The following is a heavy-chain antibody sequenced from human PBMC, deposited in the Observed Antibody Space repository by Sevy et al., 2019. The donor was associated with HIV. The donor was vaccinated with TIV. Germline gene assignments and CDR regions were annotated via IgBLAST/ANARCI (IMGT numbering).Heavy chain of an antibody. CDR2: IKPDGSEK. J-gene: IGHJ3*01. Sequence: GGSLRLSCVASGFSFSNYWMTWVRQAPGKGLEWVANIKPDGSEKYYVDSVKGRFSLSRDNAKNSLFLQMNSLRAGDTAVDYCARGDYYDGGAFVDAFDVWGRGTVVTVSS. CDR3: ARGDYYDGGAFVDAFDV. D-gene: IGHD3-22*01. CDR1: GFSFSNYW. V-gene: IGHV3-7*01.